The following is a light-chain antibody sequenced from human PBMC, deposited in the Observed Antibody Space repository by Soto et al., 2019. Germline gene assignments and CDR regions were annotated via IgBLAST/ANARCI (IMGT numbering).Light chain of an antibody. CDR1: QSVSSN. CDR3: QQYGSSPDP. CDR2: GAS. J-gene: IGKJ5*01. Sequence: EIVMTQSPATLSVSPGDRATLSCRASQSVSSNLAWYQQKPGQAPRLLIYGASSRATGIPDRFSGSGSGTDFTLTISRLEPEDFAVYYCQQYGSSPDPFGQGTRLEIK. V-gene: IGKV3-20*01.